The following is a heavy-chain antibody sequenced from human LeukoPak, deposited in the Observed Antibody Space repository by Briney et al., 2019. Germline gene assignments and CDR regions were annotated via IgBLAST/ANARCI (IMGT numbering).Heavy chain of an antibody. V-gene: IGHV3-23*01. CDR1: GFTFSSYA. CDR2: ISGSGGST. J-gene: IGHJ4*02. D-gene: IGHD2-2*01. CDR3: AKDLGRYCSSTSCYPFDY. Sequence: GGSLRLSCAASGFTFSSYAMSWVRQAPGKGLEWVSAISGSGGSTYYADSVKGRFTISRDNSKNTLYLQMNSLRAEDTAVYYCAKDLGRYCSSTSCYPFDYWGQGTLVTVSS.